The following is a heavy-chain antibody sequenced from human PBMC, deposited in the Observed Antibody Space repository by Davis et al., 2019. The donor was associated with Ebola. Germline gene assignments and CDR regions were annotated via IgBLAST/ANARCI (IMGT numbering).Heavy chain of an antibody. J-gene: IGHJ6*04. D-gene: IGHD1-14*01. V-gene: IGHV3-53*01. CDR3: ARVTENGMDV. CDR1: GFTFSSYA. Sequence: GESLKISCAASGFTFSSYAMSWVRQAPGKGLEWVSVIYSGGSTYYADSVKGRFTISRDNSKNTLYLQMNSLRAEDTAVYYCARVTENGMDVWGKGTTVTVSS. CDR2: IYSGGST.